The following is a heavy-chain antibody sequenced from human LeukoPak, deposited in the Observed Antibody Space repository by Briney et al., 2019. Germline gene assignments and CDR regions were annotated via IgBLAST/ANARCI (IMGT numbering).Heavy chain of an antibody. J-gene: IGHJ4*02. CDR3: AKGTRSIAAAGIRFDY. CDR2: ISGSGGST. Sequence: GGSLRLSCAASGFTFSSYAMSWVRQAPGKGLEWVSAISGSGGSTYYADSVKGRFTISRDNSKNTLYLQMNSLRAEDTAVYYCAKGTRSIAAAGIRFDYWGQGTLVTVSS. D-gene: IGHD6-13*01. CDR1: GFTFSSYA. V-gene: IGHV3-23*01.